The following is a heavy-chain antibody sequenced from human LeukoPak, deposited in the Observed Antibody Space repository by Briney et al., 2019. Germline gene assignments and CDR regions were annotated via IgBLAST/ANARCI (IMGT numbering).Heavy chain of an antibody. CDR1: GFTFSNYA. V-gene: IGHV3-23*01. CDR2: ISGSGGST. D-gene: IGHD2-15*01. CDR3: ARAPGYCSGGSCYDY. Sequence: GGSLRLSCAASGFTFSNYAMSWVRQAPGKGLEWVSLISGSGGSTNYADSVKGRFSISRDNSKNTVYLQMRSLRADDTALYYCARAPGYCSGGSCYDYWGQGTLVTVSS. J-gene: IGHJ4*02.